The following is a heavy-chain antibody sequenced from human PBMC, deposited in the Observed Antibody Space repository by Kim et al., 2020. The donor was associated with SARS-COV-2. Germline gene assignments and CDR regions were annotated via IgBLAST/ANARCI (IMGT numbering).Heavy chain of an antibody. D-gene: IGHD5-12*01. CDR3: ARARGSAFDY. J-gene: IGHJ4*02. CDR2: ISSSSNTI. CDR1: GFTFSSYN. V-gene: IGHV3-48*04. Sequence: GGSLRLSCVASGFTFSSYNMNWVRQAPGKGLEWVSSISSSSNTIYYADSLKGRFTVSRDNANNSLYLQMNSLRTEDTAVYFCARARGSAFDYWGQGALVT.